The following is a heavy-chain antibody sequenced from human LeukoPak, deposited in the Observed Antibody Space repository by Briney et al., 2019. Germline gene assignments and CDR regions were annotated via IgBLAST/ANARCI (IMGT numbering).Heavy chain of an antibody. J-gene: IGHJ4*02. D-gene: IGHD5-24*01. V-gene: IGHV4-34*01. CDR2: INHSGST. Sequence: PSETLSLTCAVYGGSFSGYYWSWIRQPPGKGLEWIGEINHSGSTNYNPPLKSRVTISVDTSKNQFSLKLSSVTAADTAVYYCARGRRDGYNSYFDYWGQGTLVTVSS. CDR3: ARGRRDGYNSYFDY. CDR1: GGSFSGYY.